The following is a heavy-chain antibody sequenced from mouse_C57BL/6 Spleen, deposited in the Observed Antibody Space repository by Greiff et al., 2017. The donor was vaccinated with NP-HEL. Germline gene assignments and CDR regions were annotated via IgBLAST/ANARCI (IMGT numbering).Heavy chain of an antibody. CDR3: ARGGYGNLTLYYYAMDY. J-gene: IGHJ4*01. V-gene: IGHV1-69*01. CDR1: GYTFTSYW. Sequence: QVQLQQPGAELVMPGASVKLSCKASGYTFTSYWMHWVKQRPGQGLEWIGEIDPSDSYTNYNQKFKGKSTLTVDKSSSTAYMQLSSLTSVDSAVYYCARGGYGNLTLYYYAMDYWGQGTSVTVSS. CDR2: IDPSDSYT. D-gene: IGHD2-1*01.